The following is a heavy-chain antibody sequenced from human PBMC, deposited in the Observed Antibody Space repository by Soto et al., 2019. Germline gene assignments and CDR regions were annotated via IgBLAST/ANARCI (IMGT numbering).Heavy chain of an antibody. Sequence: QVQLVESGGGVVQPGRSLRLSCAASGFTFSGYTMHWVRQAPGKGLEWVGVISSGGSTKYYADSVKGRLTISRDNSKNSLFLQMNSLRAEDTAVYYCAKDGGFDYGFWYFDIWGRGNLVTVSS. CDR2: ISSGGSTK. CDR3: AKDGGFDYGFWYFDI. V-gene: IGHV3-30-3*01. J-gene: IGHJ2*01. D-gene: IGHD4-17*01. CDR1: GFTFSGYT.